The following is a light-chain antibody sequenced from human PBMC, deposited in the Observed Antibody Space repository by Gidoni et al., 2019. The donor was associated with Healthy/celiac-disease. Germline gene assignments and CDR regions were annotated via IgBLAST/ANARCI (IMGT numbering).Light chain of an antibody. CDR3: QQSYSTPLT. V-gene: IGKV1-39*01. CDR2: AAS. CDR1: QSSSSY. J-gene: IGKJ4*01. Sequence: DIQMTQSPSFLSASVCDRVTITCLALQSSSSYLHWYQQQPGKAPKLLIYAASSLQSGVPSRFSGSGSATDFTPTISNLQPEDFATYYCQQSYSTPLTFGGGTKVEIK.